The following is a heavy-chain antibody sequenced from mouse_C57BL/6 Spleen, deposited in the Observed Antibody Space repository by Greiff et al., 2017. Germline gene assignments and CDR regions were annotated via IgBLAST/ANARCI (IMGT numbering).Heavy chain of an antibody. J-gene: IGHJ3*01. V-gene: IGHV1-15*01. CDR2: IDPETGGT. D-gene: IGHD2-5*01. Sequence: VQLQESGAELVRPGASVTLSCKASGYTFTDYEMHWVKQTPVHGLEWIGAIDPETGGTAYNQKFKGKAILTADKSSSTAYMELRSLTSEDSAVYYCTTQYSNQAWFAYWGQGTLVTVSA. CDR1: GYTFTDYE. CDR3: TTQYSNQAWFAY.